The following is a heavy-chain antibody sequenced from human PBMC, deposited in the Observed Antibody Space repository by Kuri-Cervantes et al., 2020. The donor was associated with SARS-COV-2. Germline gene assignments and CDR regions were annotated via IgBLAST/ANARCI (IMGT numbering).Heavy chain of an antibody. CDR2: ISSSSTI. V-gene: IGHV3-48*02. J-gene: IGHJ3*02. Sequence: GGSLRLSCAASGFTFSSYSMNWVRQAPGKGLEWVSYISSSSTIYYADSVKGRFTISRDNAKYSLYLQMNSLRDEDTAVYYCARDPLRVVGATDDAFDIWGQGTMVTVSS. CDR1: GFTFSSYS. CDR3: ARDPLRVVGATDDAFDI. D-gene: IGHD1-26*01.